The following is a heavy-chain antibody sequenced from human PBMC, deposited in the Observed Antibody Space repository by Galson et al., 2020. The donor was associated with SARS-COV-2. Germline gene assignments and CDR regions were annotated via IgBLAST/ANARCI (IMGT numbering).Heavy chain of an antibody. D-gene: IGHD1-1*01. J-gene: IGHJ4*02. CDR3: ARILPSGYYDH. V-gene: IGHV3-7*01. CDR1: GFTFSSYA. Sequence: GGSLRLSCAASGFTFSSYAMSWVRQPPGRGLAWVAYINRDGTQEDYVDSARGRFTISRDNVESSVYLQMNSLRAEDTAVYYCARILPSGYYDHWGQGTLVTVSS. CDR2: INRDGTQE.